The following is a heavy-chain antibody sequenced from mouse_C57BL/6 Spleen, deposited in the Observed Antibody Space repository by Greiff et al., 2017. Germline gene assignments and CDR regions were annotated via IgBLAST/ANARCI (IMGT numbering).Heavy chain of an antibody. Sequence: QVQLKQSGAELVMPGASVKLSCKASGYTFTSYWMHWVKQRPGQGLEWIGEIDPSDSYTNYNQKFKGKSTLTVDKSSSTAYMQLSSLTSEDSAVYYCARPVVARGGFAYWGQGTLVTVSA. V-gene: IGHV1-69*01. CDR3: ARPVVARGGFAY. D-gene: IGHD1-1*01. CDR2: IDPSDSYT. J-gene: IGHJ3*01. CDR1: GYTFTSYW.